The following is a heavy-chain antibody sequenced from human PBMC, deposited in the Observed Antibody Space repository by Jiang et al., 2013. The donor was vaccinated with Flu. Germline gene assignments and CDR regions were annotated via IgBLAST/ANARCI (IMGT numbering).Heavy chain of an antibody. J-gene: IGHJ4*02. CDR2: IYPGDSDT. CDR1: GYSFTNFW. D-gene: IGHD6-19*01. Sequence: VQLVESGAEVKKPGESLKISCKGSGYSFTNFWIGWVRQMPGKGLEWMGIIYPGDSDTTYSPSFQGQVTISADNSISTTYLQWSSLKASDTAMYYCARRRYASGWYLDYWGQGTLVTVSS. V-gene: IGHV5-51*01. CDR3: ARRRYASGWYLDY.